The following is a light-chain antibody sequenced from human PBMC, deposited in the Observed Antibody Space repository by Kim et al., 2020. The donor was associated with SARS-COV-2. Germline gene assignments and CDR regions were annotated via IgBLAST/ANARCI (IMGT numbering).Light chain of an antibody. CDR2: KEN. V-gene: IGLV3-1*01. CDR1: KLGDKY. Sequence: LSPGQPASIPCSGDKLGDKYVCWYQQKPGQSPLLVIYKENKRPSGIPERFSGSNSGNTATLTISGTQGMDEADYYCQAWDSSTVVFGGGTQLTVL. J-gene: IGLJ2*01. CDR3: QAWDSSTVV.